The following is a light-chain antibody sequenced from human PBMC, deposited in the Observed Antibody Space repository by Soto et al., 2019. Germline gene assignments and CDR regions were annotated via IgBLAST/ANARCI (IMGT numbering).Light chain of an antibody. J-gene: IGKJ5*01. CDR3: ERYYNWFLPC. V-gene: IGKV3-15*01. CDR1: QSVSSD. Sequence: EIVMTQSPATLSVSPGERATLSCRASQSVSSDLAGYQQKPGQVPRLLTYGASTRATGIPARFSGSGSGTEFTVTISGVYSEDFADYCCERYYNWFLPCFGQGTRLEIK. CDR2: GAS.